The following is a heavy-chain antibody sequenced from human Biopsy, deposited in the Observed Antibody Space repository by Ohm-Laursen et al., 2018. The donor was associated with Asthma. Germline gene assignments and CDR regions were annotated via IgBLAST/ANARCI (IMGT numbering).Heavy chain of an antibody. CDR3: GRERSYMVDY. CDR2: VGSDESYT. CDR1: GFTFMTYG. J-gene: IGHJ4*02. Sequence: SLRLSCTASGFTFMTYGMHWVRQVPGKGLEWVATVGSDESYTDHADSVKGRFTISRDNSKSTLYLQMNSLRAEDTALYYCGRERSYMVDYWGQGTLVIVSS. V-gene: IGHV3-33*01. D-gene: IGHD3-10*01.